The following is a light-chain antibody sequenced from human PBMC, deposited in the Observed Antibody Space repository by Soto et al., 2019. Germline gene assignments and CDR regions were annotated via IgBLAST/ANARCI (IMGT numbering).Light chain of an antibody. Sequence: QSVLTQPASVSGSPGQSITIACTGTSSDDGGYNYVSWYQQHPGKAPKLMIYDVSNRPSGVSNRFSGSKSGNTASLTISGLQAEDEADYYCSSYTSSSFYVVGTGTKLTVL. V-gene: IGLV2-14*01. CDR3: SSYTSSSFYV. CDR2: DVS. J-gene: IGLJ1*01. CDR1: SSDDGGYNY.